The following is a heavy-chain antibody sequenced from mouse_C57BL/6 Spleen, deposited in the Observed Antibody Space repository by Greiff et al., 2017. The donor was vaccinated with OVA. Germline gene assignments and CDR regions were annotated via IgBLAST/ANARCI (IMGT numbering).Heavy chain of an antibody. CDR1: GYTFTSYW. CDR2: IYPGSGST. CDR3: ARSSGRAQDFDY. D-gene: IGHD3-1*01. Sequence: QVQLQQPGAELVKPGASVKMSCKASGYTFTSYWITWVKQRPGQGLEWIGDIYPGSGSTNYNEKFKSKATLTVDTSSSTAYMQLSSLTSEDSAVYYCARSSGRAQDFDYWGQGTTLTVSS. J-gene: IGHJ2*01. V-gene: IGHV1-55*01.